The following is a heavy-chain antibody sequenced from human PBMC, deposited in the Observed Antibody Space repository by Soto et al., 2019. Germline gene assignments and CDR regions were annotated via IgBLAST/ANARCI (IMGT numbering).Heavy chain of an antibody. J-gene: IGHJ4*02. Sequence: QVQLVQSGAEVKKPGASVKVSCKASGYTFTSYYMHWVRQAPGQGLEGMGIINPSGGSTSYAQKLQGRVTITRTTYTSTVYMELSSLRSEDTAVYYCARYTAKMGPFDYWGQGTLVTVSS. V-gene: IGHV1-46*01. CDR1: GYTFTSYY. CDR3: ARYTAKMGPFDY. CDR2: INPSGGST.